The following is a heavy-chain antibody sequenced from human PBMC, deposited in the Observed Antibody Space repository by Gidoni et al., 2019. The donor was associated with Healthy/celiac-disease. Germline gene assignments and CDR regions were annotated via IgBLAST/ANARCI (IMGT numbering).Heavy chain of an antibody. CDR3: ARAYYDFWSGYYGTSGFDP. CDR1: GGSISSGGYS. D-gene: IGHD3-3*01. V-gene: IGHV4-30-2*01. Sequence: QLQLQESGSGLVKPSQTLSLTCAVSGGSISSGGYSWSWIRQPPGKGLEWIGYIYHSVSTYYNPALKSRVTISVDRSKNQFSLKLSSVTAAYTAVYYCARAYYDFWSGYYGTSGFDPWGQGTLVTVSS. J-gene: IGHJ5*02. CDR2: IYHSVST.